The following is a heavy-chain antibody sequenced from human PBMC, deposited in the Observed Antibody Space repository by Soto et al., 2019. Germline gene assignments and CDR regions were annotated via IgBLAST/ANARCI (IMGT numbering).Heavy chain of an antibody. J-gene: IGHJ5*02. D-gene: IGHD2-2*01. V-gene: IGHV3-15*01. CDR1: GFTFRNAW. Sequence: EVQLVESGGGLVKPGESLRLSCEASGFTFRNAWMSWVRQVAGKGLEWVGRLRSGPDGGTANYGTPVEGRFTVTRDDSRNTVYQEMHSLRTEDTGVYYCTTDVAGYCSSTTCKTPENWVDPWGQGTLVIVSS. CDR2: LRSGPDGGTA. CDR3: TTDVAGYCSSTTCKTPENWVDP.